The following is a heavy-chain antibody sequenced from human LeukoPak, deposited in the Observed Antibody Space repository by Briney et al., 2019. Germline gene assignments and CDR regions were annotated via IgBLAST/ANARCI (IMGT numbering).Heavy chain of an antibody. D-gene: IGHD1-1*01. V-gene: IGHV3-30*04. CDR1: GFTFSSYA. J-gene: IGHJ4*02. Sequence: PGGSLRLSCAASGFTFSSYAMHWVRQAPGKGLEWVAVISYDGSNKYYADSVKGRFTISRDNSKNTLYLQMNSLRAEDTAVYYCARDEGGTTLDYWGQGTLVTASS. CDR2: ISYDGSNK. CDR3: ARDEGGTTLDY.